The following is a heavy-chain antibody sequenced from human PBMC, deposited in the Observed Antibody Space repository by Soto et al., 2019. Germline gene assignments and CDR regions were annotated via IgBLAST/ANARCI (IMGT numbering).Heavy chain of an antibody. J-gene: IGHJ6*02. V-gene: IGHV1-18*01. CDR2: ISAYNGNT. CDR1: GYTFTSYG. Sequence: ASVKVSCKASGYTFTSYGISWVRQAPGQGLEWMGWISAYNGNTNYAQKLQGRVTMTTDTSTSTAYMELRSLRSDDTAVYYCARVGGSSSTNDLSKDYYYYGMDVWGQGTTVTVSS. D-gene: IGHD6-6*01. CDR3: ARVGGSSSTNDLSKDYYYYGMDV.